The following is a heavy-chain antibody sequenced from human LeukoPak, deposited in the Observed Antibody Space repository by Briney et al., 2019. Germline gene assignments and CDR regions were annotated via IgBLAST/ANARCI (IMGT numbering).Heavy chain of an antibody. CDR1: GYTFTSYD. V-gene: IGHV1-8*03. D-gene: IGHD5-18*01. CDR2: MNPNSGNT. CDR3: ARTRRGQLWNRARDFDY. J-gene: IGHJ4*02. Sequence: ASVKVSCKASGYTFTSYDINWVRQATGQGLEWMGWMNPNSGNTGYAQKFQGGVTITRNTSISTAYMELSSLRSEDTAVYYCARTRRGQLWNRARDFDYWGQGTLVTVSS.